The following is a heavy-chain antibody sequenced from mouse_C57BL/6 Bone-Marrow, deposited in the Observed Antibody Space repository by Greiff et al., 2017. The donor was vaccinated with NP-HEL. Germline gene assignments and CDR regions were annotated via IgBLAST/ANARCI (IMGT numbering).Heavy chain of an antibody. CDR1: GYSITSGYY. D-gene: IGHD1-1*01. CDR2: ISYDGSN. J-gene: IGHJ3*01. CDR3: AIDLPSITAVVAPFAY. V-gene: IGHV3-6*01. Sequence: EVKLQESGPGLVKPSQSLSLTCSVTGYSITSGYYWNWIRQFPGNKLEWMGYISYDGSNNYNPSLKNRISITRDTSTNQFFLKLNSVTTEDTATYYGAIDLPSITAVVAPFAYWGQGTLVTVSA.